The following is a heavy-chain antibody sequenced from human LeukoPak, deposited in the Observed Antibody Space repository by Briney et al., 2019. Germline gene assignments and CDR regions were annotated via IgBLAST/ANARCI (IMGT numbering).Heavy chain of an antibody. Sequence: GGSLRLSCAASGFTFSDAYMNWVRQAPGKGLEWVSRIKTKTDGGITDYAAPVKGRFTISRDDSKNTLFLQMNSLKTEDTAVHYCAGRGFDYWGQGTLVTVSS. CDR2: IKTKTDGGIT. J-gene: IGHJ4*02. CDR3: AGRGFDY. CDR1: GFTFSDAY. V-gene: IGHV3-15*01.